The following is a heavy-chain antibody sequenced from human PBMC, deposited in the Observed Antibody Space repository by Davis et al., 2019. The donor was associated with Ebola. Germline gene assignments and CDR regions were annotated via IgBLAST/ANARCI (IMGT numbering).Heavy chain of an antibody. CDR1: GGSFSGYY. V-gene: IGHV4-34*01. Sequence: SETLSLTCAVYGGSFSGYYWSWIRQPPGKGLEWIGEINHSGSTNYNPSLKSRVTISVDTSKNQFSLKLSSVTAADTAVYYCARQAPPGWYYGMDVWGQGTTVTVSS. CDR2: INHSGST. J-gene: IGHJ6*02. CDR3: ARQAPPGWYYGMDV.